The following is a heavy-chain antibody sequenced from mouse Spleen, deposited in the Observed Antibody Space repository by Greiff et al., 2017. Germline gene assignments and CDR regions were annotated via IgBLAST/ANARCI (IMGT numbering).Heavy chain of an antibody. D-gene: IGHD1-1*01. CDR3: ARLRDSYAMDY. V-gene: IGHV1-76*01. CDR2: IYPGSGNT. CDR1: GYTFTDYY. J-gene: IGHJ4*01. Sequence: VQLQESGAELVRPGASVKLSCKASGYTFTDYYINWVKQRPGQGLEWIARIYPGSGNTYYNEKFKGKATLTAEKSSSTAYMQLSSLTSEDSAVYFCARLRDSYAMDYWGQGTSVTVSS.